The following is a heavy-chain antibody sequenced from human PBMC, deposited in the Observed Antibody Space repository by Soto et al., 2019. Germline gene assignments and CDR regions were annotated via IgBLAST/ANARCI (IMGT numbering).Heavy chain of an antibody. D-gene: IGHD3-16*01. CDR2: ISTDGTGT. CDR1: GFTFSSSW. V-gene: IGHV3-74*01. Sequence: EVQLVESGGGLVQPGGSLRLYYAASGFTFSSSWMHWVRQAPGKGLVWVSRISTDGTGTDYADSVTGRFTISRDNAKNTLYLQMNSLRADDTAVYHCARGYAFGDPWGQGTLVTVSS. J-gene: IGHJ5*02. CDR3: ARGYAFGDP.